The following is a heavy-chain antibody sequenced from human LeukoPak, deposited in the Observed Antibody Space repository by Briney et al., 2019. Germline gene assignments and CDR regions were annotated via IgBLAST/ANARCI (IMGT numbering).Heavy chain of an antibody. CDR1: GYTFTTND. CDR3: ARAREYSTGPGFDY. Sequence: ASVKVSCKASGYTFTTNDINWVRQATGQGPEWMGWMNPNSGNTGYAQKFQGRITMTRNTSISTAYMELRSLRSEDTAVYYCARAREYSTGPGFDYWGQGTLVTVSS. J-gene: IGHJ4*02. V-gene: IGHV1-8*01. D-gene: IGHD2-8*02. CDR2: MNPNSGNT.